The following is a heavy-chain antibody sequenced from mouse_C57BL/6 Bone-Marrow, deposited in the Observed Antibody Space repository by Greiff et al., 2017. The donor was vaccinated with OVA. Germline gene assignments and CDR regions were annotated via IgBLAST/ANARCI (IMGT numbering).Heavy chain of an antibody. D-gene: IGHD2-3*01. CDR2: INPSSGYT. J-gene: IGHJ2*01. CDR1: GYTFTSYW. V-gene: IGHV1-7*01. CDR3: ARGDGYFEY. Sequence: VQLQESGAELAKPGASVKLSCKASGYTFTSYWMHWVKQRPGQGLEWIGYINPSSGYTKYNQKFKDKATLTAYKSSSTAYMQLSSLTYEDSAVYYCARGDGYFEYWGKGTTLTVAS.